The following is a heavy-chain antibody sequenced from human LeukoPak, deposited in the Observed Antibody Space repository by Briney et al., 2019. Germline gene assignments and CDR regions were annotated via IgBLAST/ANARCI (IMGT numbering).Heavy chain of an antibody. Sequence: PSETLSLTCTVSGGSISSSSYYWGWIRQPPGKGLEWIGSIYYSGSTNYNPSLKSRVTISVDTSKNQFSLKLSSVTAADTAVYYCARVGYSSGWFFDYWGQGTLVTVSS. V-gene: IGHV4-39*07. D-gene: IGHD6-19*01. CDR2: IYYSGST. CDR3: ARVGYSSGWFFDY. J-gene: IGHJ4*02. CDR1: GGSISSSSYY.